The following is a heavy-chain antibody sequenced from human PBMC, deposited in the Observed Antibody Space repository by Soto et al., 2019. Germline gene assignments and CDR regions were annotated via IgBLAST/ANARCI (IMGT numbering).Heavy chain of an antibody. CDR1: GFTFSSYS. CDR3: AREAIGWELLYPLDY. D-gene: IGHD1-26*01. J-gene: IGHJ4*02. CDR2: ISSSSSTI. Sequence: PGGSLRLSCAASGFTFSSYSMNWVRQAPGKGLEWVSYISSSSSTIYYADSVKGRFTISRDNAKNSLYLQMNSLRDEDTAVYYCAREAIGWELLYPLDYWGQGTLVTVSS. V-gene: IGHV3-48*02.